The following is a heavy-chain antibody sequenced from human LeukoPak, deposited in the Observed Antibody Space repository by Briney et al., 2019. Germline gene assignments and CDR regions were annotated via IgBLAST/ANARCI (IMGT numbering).Heavy chain of an antibody. CDR3: ARDRRSIAARWWDY. J-gene: IGHJ4*02. D-gene: IGHD6-6*01. V-gene: IGHV4-4*07. Sequence: PSETLSLTCTVSGGSISSYYWSWIRQPAGQGLEWIGRIYTSGSTNYNPSLKSRVTMSVDTSKNQFSLKLSSVTAADTAVYYCARDRRSIAARWWDYWGQGTLVTVSS. CDR2: IYTSGST. CDR1: GGSISSYY.